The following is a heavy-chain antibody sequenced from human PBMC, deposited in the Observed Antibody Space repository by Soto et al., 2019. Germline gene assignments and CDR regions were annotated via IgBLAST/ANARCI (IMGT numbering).Heavy chain of an antibody. Sequence: QVQLQESGPGLVKPSQTLSLTCTVSGGSIRRGDYYWRWIRQPPGKGLEWMGSIYYSGSTYYDPSLKSRVTLSVDTSKNPFSVKLNSVTAADTAVYYCASRHSSPYFDYWGQGTLVTVAS. CDR2: IYYSGST. CDR3: ASRHSSPYFDY. CDR1: GGSIRRGDYY. D-gene: IGHD6-13*01. V-gene: IGHV4-30-4*01. J-gene: IGHJ4*02.